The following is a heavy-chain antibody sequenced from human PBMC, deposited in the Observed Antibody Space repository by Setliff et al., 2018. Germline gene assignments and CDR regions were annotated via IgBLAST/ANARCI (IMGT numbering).Heavy chain of an antibody. J-gene: IGHJ6*03. CDR3: AREGRSSISGWYMDV. Sequence: PSETLSLTCTVSGDSISSGGYYWSWIRQHPGKGLEWIGYIYYAGNTYYNPSLKSRPVISLDTSKNQFSLKLDSVTAADTAVYFCAREGRSSISGWYMDVWGRGTTVTVSS. V-gene: IGHV4-31*03. CDR1: GDSISSGGYY. CDR2: IYYAGNT. D-gene: IGHD3-3*02.